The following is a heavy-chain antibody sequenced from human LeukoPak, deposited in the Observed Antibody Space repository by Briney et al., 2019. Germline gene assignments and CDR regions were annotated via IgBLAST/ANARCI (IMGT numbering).Heavy chain of an antibody. Sequence: PSETLSLTCTVSGGSISSSSYYWGWIRQPPGKGLEWIGSIYYSGSTYYNPSLKSRVTISVDTSKNQFSLKLSSVTAADTAVYYCARREQLDYYYYMDVWGKGTTVTVS. J-gene: IGHJ6*03. V-gene: IGHV4-39*01. CDR3: ARREQLDYYYYMDV. CDR2: IYYSGST. D-gene: IGHD1/OR15-1a*01. CDR1: GGSISSSSYY.